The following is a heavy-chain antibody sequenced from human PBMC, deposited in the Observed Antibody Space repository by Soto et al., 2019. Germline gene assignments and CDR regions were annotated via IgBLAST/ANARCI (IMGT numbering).Heavy chain of an antibody. CDR2: ISSSGYTV. Sequence: GGSLRLSCAASRFTFSSYAMCWVRQAPGKGLEWVSYISSSGYTVYYADSVKGRFTISRDNTRNSLYLQMNSLRDEDTALYYCVRYCSTTLCNGVATRTFDYWGQGTLVTVSS. J-gene: IGHJ4*02. D-gene: IGHD2-2*01. CDR1: RFTFSSYA. V-gene: IGHV3-48*02. CDR3: VRYCSTTLCNGVATRTFDY.